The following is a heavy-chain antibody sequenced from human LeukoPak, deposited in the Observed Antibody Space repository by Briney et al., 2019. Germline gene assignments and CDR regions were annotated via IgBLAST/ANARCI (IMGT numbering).Heavy chain of an antibody. J-gene: IGHJ4*02. CDR3: ARYGSGSTIDY. Sequence: QPGRSLRLSCAASGFTFSSYGMHWVRQAPGKGLEWVAVIWYDGSNKYYADSVKGRFTISRDNSKNTLYLQMNSLRAEDTAVYYRARYGSGSTIDYWGQGTLVTVSS. V-gene: IGHV3-33*01. CDR1: GFTFSSYG. D-gene: IGHD3-10*01. CDR2: IWYDGSNK.